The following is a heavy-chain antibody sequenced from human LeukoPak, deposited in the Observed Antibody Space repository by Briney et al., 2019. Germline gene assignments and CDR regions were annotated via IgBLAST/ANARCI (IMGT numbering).Heavy chain of an antibody. CDR2: IYYTGTA. CDR3: ARLRFYYDSSGYNYFDY. V-gene: IGHV4-39*07. D-gene: IGHD3-22*01. J-gene: IGHJ4*02. Sequence: SETLSLTCSVSRGSISRTSYSWGWIRQPPGKGLEWIGNIYYTGTAYHNPPLKSRVTISLDTSKSHFSLNLSSVTAADTAIYYCARLRFYYDSSGYNYFDYWGPGTLITVSS. CDR1: RGSISRTSYS.